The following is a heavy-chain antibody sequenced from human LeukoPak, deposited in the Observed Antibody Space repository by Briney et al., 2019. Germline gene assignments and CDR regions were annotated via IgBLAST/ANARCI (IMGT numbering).Heavy chain of an antibody. J-gene: IGHJ4*02. CDR1: GFTFSSYW. Sequence: GWAVRLSCVASGFTFSSYWMSWVRQAAGKGGAGVAYIKQEGSEKYYVDSVKGRFTISRDNAKNSLYLQMNSLRAEDTAVYYCARSTLVTDFDYWGQGTLVTVSS. CDR2: IKQEGSEK. CDR3: ARSTLVTDFDY. V-gene: IGHV3-7*01. D-gene: IGHD4-23*01.